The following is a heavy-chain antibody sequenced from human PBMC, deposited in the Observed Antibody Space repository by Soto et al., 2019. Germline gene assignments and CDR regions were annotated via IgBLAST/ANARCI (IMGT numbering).Heavy chain of an antibody. CDR1: GGSISSHY. CDR3: ARGWGGYFDL. V-gene: IGHV4-59*11. J-gene: IGHJ2*01. Sequence: QVQLQESGPGLVKPSETLSLTCTVSGGSISSHYWSWIRQPPGKGLEWIGYIYCSGSTNYNPSLKSRVTISVNTSKNQFSLKLSSVTAADTAVYYCARGWGGYFDLWGGGTLVTVSS. D-gene: IGHD3-3*01. CDR2: IYCSGST.